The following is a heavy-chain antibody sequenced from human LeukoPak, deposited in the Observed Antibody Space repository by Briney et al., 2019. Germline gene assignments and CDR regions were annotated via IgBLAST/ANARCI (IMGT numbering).Heavy chain of an antibody. CDR1: GYTFTGYY. CDR3: ARAGWFGESRDAFDI. Sequence: ASVKVSCKASGYTFTGYYMHWVRQAPGQGLEWMGWINPNSGGTNYAQKFQGRVTMTRDTSISTAYMELSRLRSDDTSVYYCARAGWFGESRDAFDIWGQGTMVTVSS. CDR2: INPNSGGT. D-gene: IGHD3-10*01. V-gene: IGHV1-2*02. J-gene: IGHJ3*02.